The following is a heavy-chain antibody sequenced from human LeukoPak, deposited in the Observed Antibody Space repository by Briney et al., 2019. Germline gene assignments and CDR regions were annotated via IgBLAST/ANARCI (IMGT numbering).Heavy chain of an antibody. D-gene: IGHD4-17*01. V-gene: IGHV4-59*01. J-gene: IGHJ2*01. CDR2: IYYSGST. Sequence: PSETLSLTCTVSGGSISSYYWSWIRQPPGKGLEWIGYIYYSGSTNYNPSLKSRVTISVDTSKNQFSLKLSSVTAADTAVYYCARDPTTVTSSLYFDLWGRGTLVTVSS. CDR1: GGSISSYY. CDR3: ARDPTTVTSSLYFDL.